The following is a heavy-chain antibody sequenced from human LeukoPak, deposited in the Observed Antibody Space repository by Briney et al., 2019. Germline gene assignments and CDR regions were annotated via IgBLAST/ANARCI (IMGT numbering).Heavy chain of an antibody. J-gene: IGHJ4*02. V-gene: IGHV3-74*03. CDR2: INTDETRT. CDR3: GRGGDDYSNFGGVDY. D-gene: IGHD4-11*01. CDR1: GVTFSTYW. Sequence: GGALGPSFAAPGVTFSTYWMPWVRPDPGKGLVLGSRINTDETRTAYAESVKGRFTITRDNAKNTVYLQMNSLRAEDTAVYYCGRGGDDYSNFGGVDYWGQGTLVTVSS.